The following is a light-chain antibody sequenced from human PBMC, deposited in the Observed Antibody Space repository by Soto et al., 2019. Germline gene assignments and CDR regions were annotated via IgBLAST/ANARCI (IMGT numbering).Light chain of an antibody. Sequence: EIVMTQSPATLSVSPGERATLSCRASQSVSSNLAWYQQKPGQAPRLLLYGASTRATGIPARFSGSGSGTESTFTISIMHSEDFAVYYCQQYNNWPPRTFGQGTKVEIK. CDR2: GAS. CDR3: QQYNNWPPRT. J-gene: IGKJ1*01. V-gene: IGKV3-15*01. CDR1: QSVSSN.